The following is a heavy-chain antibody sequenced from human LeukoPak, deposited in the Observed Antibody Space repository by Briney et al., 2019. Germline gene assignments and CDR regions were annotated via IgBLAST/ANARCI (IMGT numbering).Heavy chain of an antibody. V-gene: IGHV4-39*01. D-gene: IGHD6-13*01. CDR1: GGSISSRTFY. CDR3: ARLGAAPGPPHYFYYGMDV. J-gene: IGHJ6*02. CDR2: TYYTGST. Sequence: SETLSLTCGVPGGSISSRTFYWGWVRQHPGKGLEWTGSTYYTGSTYYNPSLRHRVTISGDTSKNQVSLKVNSVTAADTAVYYCARLGAAPGPPHYFYYGMDVWGQGTTVTVS.